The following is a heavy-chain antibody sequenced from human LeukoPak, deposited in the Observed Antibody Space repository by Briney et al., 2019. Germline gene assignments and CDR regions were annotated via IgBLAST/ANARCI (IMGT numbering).Heavy chain of an antibody. Sequence: PGGCLRLSCAASGFTFSSYAMSWVRQAPGKGLKWVSAITGSGGSTYYADSVKGRFTISRDNSKNTLYLQMNSLRAEDTAVYYCAKDTLPTLGIAAAGGVHDYWGQGTLVTVSS. J-gene: IGHJ4*02. D-gene: IGHD6-13*01. CDR3: AKDTLPTLGIAAAGGVHDY. V-gene: IGHV3-23*01. CDR1: GFTFSSYA. CDR2: ITGSGGST.